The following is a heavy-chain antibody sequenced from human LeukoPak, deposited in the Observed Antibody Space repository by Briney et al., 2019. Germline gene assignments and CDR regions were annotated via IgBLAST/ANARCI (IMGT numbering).Heavy chain of an antibody. CDR1: GFTVSSNY. D-gene: IGHD3-22*01. Sequence: GGSLRLSCAASGFTVSSNYMSWVRQAPGKGLEWVSVIYSGGSTYYADSVKGRFTISRDNSKTTLYLQMNSLRAEDTAVYYCAREGPSYYDSSGYYYSAGDAFDIWGQGTMVTVSS. J-gene: IGHJ3*02. V-gene: IGHV3-53*01. CDR2: IYSGGST. CDR3: AREGPSYYDSSGYYYSAGDAFDI.